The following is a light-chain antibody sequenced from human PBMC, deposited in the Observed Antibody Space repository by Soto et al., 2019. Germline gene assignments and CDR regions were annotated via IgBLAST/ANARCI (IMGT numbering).Light chain of an antibody. V-gene: IGLV2-23*01. CDR1: SRDVGNYNL. Sequence: QSVLTQPASVSGSPGQSITISCTGTSRDVGNYNLASWYQQHPGKVPKLMIYEGSKWPAGVSDRFSGSKSGDTASLTISGLQAEDEADYYCCSYAGSSTWVFGGGTKVTVL. J-gene: IGLJ3*02. CDR2: EGS. CDR3: CSYAGSSTWV.